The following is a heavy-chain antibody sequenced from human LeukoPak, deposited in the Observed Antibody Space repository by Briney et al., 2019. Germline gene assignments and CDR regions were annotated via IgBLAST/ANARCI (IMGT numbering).Heavy chain of an antibody. V-gene: IGHV4-34*01. J-gene: IGHJ3*02. D-gene: IGHD6-19*01. CDR3: AKTIIAVAGGDAFDI. Sequence: SETLSLTCAVYGGSFRDYYWSWIRQPPGKGLEWIGSIYYSGSTYYNPSLKSRVTISVDTSKNQFSLKLSSVTAADTAVYYCAKTIIAVAGGDAFDIWGQGTMVTVSS. CDR1: GGSFRDYY. CDR2: IYYSGST.